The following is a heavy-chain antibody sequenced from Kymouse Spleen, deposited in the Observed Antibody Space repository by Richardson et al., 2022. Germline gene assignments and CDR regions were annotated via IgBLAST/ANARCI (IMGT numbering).Heavy chain of an antibody. Sequence: EVQLVESGGGLVKPGGSLRLSCAASGFTFSSYSMNWVRQAPGKGLEWVSSISSSSSYIYYADSVKGRFTISRDNAKNSLYLQMNSLRAEDTAVYYCARDFVVVPAARGYYYYYGMDVWGQGTTVTVSS. D-gene: IGHD2-2*02. CDR3: ARDFVVVPAARGYYYYYGMDV. CDR1: GFTFSSYS. CDR2: ISSSSSYI. V-gene: IGHV3-21*03. J-gene: IGHJ6*02.